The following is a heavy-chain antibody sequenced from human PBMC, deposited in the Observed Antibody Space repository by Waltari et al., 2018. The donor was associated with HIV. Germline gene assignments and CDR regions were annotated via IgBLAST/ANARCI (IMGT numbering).Heavy chain of an antibody. CDR2: IYWNDDK. Sequence: QITLKESGPTLVKPTQTLTLTCTFSGFSLSTGGVGVGWLRQPPGKALEWLALIYWNDDKGYSPSLGSRLTITKDTSKNQVVLTMTNMDPVDTATYDCSHHLYIAVAGINYGMDIWGQGTTVTVSS. CDR1: GFSLSTGGVG. J-gene: IGHJ6*02. CDR3: SHHLYIAVAGINYGMDI. V-gene: IGHV2-5*01. D-gene: IGHD6-19*01.